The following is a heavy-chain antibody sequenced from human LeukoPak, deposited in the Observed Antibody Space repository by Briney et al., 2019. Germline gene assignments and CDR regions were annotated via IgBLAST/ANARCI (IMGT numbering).Heavy chain of an antibody. Sequence: GGSLRLSCAASGFTFSSYAMSWVRQAPGKGLEWVSSISGSGGSTYYAYSVKGRFTISRDNSTNTLYLQMNSLKAEDTAVYYCAKGPYDILTSYDDYWGQGTLVTVSS. CDR3: AKGPYDILTSYDDY. V-gene: IGHV3-23*01. D-gene: IGHD3-9*01. CDR1: GFTFSSYA. CDR2: ISGSGGST. J-gene: IGHJ4*02.